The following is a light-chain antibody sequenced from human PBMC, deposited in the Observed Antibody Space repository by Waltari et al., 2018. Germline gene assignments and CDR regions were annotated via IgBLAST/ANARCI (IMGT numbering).Light chain of an antibody. V-gene: IGKV1-39*01. J-gene: IGKJ4*01. CDR3: QQSSSTLT. CDR1: QSVSIY. CDR2: GAS. Sequence: DIQMTQSPSSLSASIGDRVTITCRASQSVSIYLNWYQQKPGKAPKLLIYGASTLHSGVPSRFSGSGSGTDFTLTITSLQPEDSATYCCQQSSSTLTFGGGTRVEI.